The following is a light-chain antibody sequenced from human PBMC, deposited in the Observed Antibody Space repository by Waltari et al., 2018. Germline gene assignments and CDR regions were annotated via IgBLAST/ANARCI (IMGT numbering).Light chain of an antibody. CDR1: QSISSN. J-gene: IGKJ1*01. CDR3: QQYNNWPQT. V-gene: IGKV3-15*01. CDR2: GAS. Sequence: EIVMTQSPATRSVSPGERATLSCRASQSISSNLAWYQHRPGQPPRLRIYGASTRATGIPARFSGSGSGTEFTLTISSLQSEDFALYYCQQYNNWPQTFGQGTKVEIE.